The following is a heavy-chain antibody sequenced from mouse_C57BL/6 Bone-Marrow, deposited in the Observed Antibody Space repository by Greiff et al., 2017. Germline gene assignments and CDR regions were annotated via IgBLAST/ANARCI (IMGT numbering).Heavy chain of an antibody. CDR1: GYTFTSYW. Sequence: QVQLKESGAELVKPGASVKLSCKASGYTFTSYWIPWVKQRPGQGLEWIGDIYPGSGSTNYNEKFKSKATLTVDTSSSTAYMQLSSLTSEDSAVYYCARPYYSNYWYFDVWGTGTTVTVSS. D-gene: IGHD2-5*01. CDR3: ARPYYSNYWYFDV. V-gene: IGHV1-55*01. CDR2: IYPGSGST. J-gene: IGHJ1*03.